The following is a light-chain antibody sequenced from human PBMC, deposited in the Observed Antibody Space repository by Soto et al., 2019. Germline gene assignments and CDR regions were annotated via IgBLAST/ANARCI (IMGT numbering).Light chain of an antibody. J-gene: IGLJ3*02. CDR1: SSDVGGYNY. V-gene: IGLV2-11*01. CDR2: DVS. CDR3: CSSVGSYTSV. Sequence: QSALTQPRSVSGSPGQSVTISCTGTSSDVGGYNYVSWYQQHPGKAPKLMIYDVSKRPSGVPDRFSGSKSGNTASLTISVLQAEDEADYYCCSSVGSYTSVFGGGTKVTVL.